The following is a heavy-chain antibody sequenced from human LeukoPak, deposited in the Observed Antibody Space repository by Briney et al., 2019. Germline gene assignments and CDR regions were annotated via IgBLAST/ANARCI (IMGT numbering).Heavy chain of an antibody. J-gene: IGHJ4*02. D-gene: IGHD3-3*02. V-gene: IGHV1-58*01. CDR1: GFTFTSSA. Sequence: SVTVSCKASGFTFTSSAVQWVRQARGQRLEWIGWIVVGSGKTSYAQKFQERVTITRDMSTSTAYMELSSLRSEDTAVYYCAAVGFLEWLFLFDYWGQGTLVTVSS. CDR2: IVVGSGKT. CDR3: AAVGFLEWLFLFDY.